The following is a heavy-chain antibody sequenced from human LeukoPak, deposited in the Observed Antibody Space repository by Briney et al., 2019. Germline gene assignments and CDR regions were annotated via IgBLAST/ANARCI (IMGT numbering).Heavy chain of an antibody. CDR2: FYYSGST. Sequence: SETLSLTCTVSGGSISSYYWSWIRQPPGKGLEWIGYFYYSGSTDYNPSLKSRVTISVDTSKNQFSLNLSSVTAADTAVYYCARDSSAHFDYWGQGTLLTVSS. CDR1: GGSISSYY. J-gene: IGHJ4*02. V-gene: IGHV4-59*01. CDR3: ARDSSAHFDY.